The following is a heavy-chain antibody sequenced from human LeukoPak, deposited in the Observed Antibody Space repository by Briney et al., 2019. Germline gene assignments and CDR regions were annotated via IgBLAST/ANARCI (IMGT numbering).Heavy chain of an antibody. CDR1: GDSVSSNIAA. J-gene: IGHJ4*02. V-gene: IGHV6-1*01. CDR3: AREGGYSGYDFYFDY. CDR2: TYYRSKWYN. Sequence: SQTLSLTCAISGDSVSSNIAAWNWIRQSPSRGLEWLGRTYYRSKWYNDYAVSVKSRITINPDTSKNQFSLQLNSVTPEDTAMYYCAREGGYSGYDFYFDYWGQGTLVTVSS. D-gene: IGHD5-12*01.